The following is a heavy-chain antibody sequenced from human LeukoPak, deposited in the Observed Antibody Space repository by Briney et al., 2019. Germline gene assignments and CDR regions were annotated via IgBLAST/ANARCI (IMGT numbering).Heavy chain of an antibody. Sequence: SQTLSLTCAISGDSVSSNSAAWTWIRQSPSRGLEWLGRTYYRSKWYNDYAVSVKSRITINTDTSKNQFSLQLNSVTREDTAVYYCARALLYYYDSSGYYASADAFDIWGQGTMVTVSS. D-gene: IGHD3-22*01. V-gene: IGHV6-1*01. CDR2: TYYRSKWYN. CDR3: ARALLYYYDSSGYYASADAFDI. J-gene: IGHJ3*02. CDR1: GDSVSSNSAA.